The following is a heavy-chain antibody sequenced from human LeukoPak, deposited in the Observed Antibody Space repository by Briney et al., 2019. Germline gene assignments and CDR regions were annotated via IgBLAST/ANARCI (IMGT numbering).Heavy chain of an antibody. CDR2: IYTSGST. CDR1: GGSISSYY. J-gene: IGHJ4*02. V-gene: IGHV4-4*07. Sequence: PSETLSLACTVSGGSISSYYWSWIRQPAGKGLEWIGRIYTSGSTNYNPSLKSRVTISVDKSKNQFSLKLSSVTAADTAVYYCARDRPGVDSSGSSIDYWGQGTLVTVSS. D-gene: IGHD3-22*01. CDR3: ARDRPGVDSSGSSIDY.